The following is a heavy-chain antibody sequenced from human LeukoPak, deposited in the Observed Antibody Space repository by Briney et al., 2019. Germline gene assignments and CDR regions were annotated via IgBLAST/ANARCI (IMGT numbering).Heavy chain of an antibody. Sequence: GGSLRLSXAASGFTFSSYSMNWVRQAPGKGLEWVSSISSSSSYIYYADSVKGRFTISRDNAKNSLYLQMNSLRAEDTAVYYCARDIGINWFDPRGQGTLVTVSS. CDR2: ISSSSSYI. J-gene: IGHJ5*02. V-gene: IGHV3-21*01. D-gene: IGHD2-15*01. CDR1: GFTFSSYS. CDR3: ARDIGINWFDP.